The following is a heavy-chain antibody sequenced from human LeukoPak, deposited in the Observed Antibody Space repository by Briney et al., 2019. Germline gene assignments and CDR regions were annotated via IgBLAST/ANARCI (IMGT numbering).Heavy chain of an antibody. CDR3: ARAFDY. CDR1: GFTFSSFQ. Sequence: GGSLRLSCAASGFTFSSFQMNWVRQAPGKGLEWISYISSGGNTICYADSVKGRFTISRDNAKNSLYLQMNSLRAEDTAVYYCARAFDYWGQGTLVTVSS. CDR2: ISSGGNTI. J-gene: IGHJ4*02. V-gene: IGHV3-48*03.